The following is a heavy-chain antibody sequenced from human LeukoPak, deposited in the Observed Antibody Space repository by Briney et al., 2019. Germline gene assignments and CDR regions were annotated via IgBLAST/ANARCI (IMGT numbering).Heavy chain of an antibody. D-gene: IGHD2-15*01. CDR1: GGSFSGYY. Sequence: SETLSLTCAVYGGSFSGYYWSWIRQPPGKGLEWIGEINHSGSTNYNPSLKSRVTISVDTSKNQFSLKLSSVTAADTAMYYCARFDGYCSGGSCSVYWGQGTLVTVSS. J-gene: IGHJ4*02. CDR2: INHSGST. V-gene: IGHV4-34*01. CDR3: ARFDGYCSGGSCSVY.